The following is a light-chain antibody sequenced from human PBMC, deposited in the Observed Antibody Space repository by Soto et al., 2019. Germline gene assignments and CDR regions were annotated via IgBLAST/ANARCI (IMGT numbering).Light chain of an antibody. V-gene: IGLV2-8*01. Sequence: QSALTQPPSASGSPGQSVTISCTGTSSDVASYNYVSWYQQHPGKAPKLMIYEVSKRPSGVPDRFSGSKSGNTASLTVSGLQAEDEADYYCSSYSGSTNVVFGGGTKLTVL. CDR2: EVS. CDR1: SSDVASYNY. CDR3: SSYSGSTNVV. J-gene: IGLJ2*01.